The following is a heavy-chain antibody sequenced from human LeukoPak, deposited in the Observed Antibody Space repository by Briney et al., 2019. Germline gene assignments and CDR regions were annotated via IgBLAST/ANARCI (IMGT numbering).Heavy chain of an antibody. Sequence: ASVKVSCKASGYTFTGYYMHWVRQAPGQGLEWMGRINPNSGGTNYALKFQGRVTMTRDTSISTAYMELSRLRSDDTAVYYCARESYYDFWSGYYTGRSLDYWGQGTLVTVSS. CDR3: ARESYYDFWSGYYTGRSLDY. J-gene: IGHJ4*02. V-gene: IGHV1-2*06. CDR2: INPNSGGT. D-gene: IGHD3-3*01. CDR1: GYTFTGYY.